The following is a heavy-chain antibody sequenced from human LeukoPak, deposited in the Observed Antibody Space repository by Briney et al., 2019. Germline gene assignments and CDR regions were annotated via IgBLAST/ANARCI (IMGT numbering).Heavy chain of an antibody. Sequence: PGGSLRLSCAASGFTFSSYGMHWVRQAPGKGLEWVAVISYDGSNKYYADSVKGRFTISRDNFKNTLYLQMNSLRAEDTAVYYCAKDRSSHYYYGMDVWGQGTTVTVSS. CDR2: ISYDGSNK. V-gene: IGHV3-30*18. CDR1: GFTFSSYG. CDR3: AKDRSSHYYYGMDV. J-gene: IGHJ6*02.